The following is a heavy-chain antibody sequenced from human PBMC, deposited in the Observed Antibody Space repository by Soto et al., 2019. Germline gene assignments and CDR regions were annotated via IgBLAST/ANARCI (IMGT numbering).Heavy chain of an antibody. J-gene: IGHJ4*02. Sequence: GMPLRHSCVTTGFTSSSYGSHRVPQAPGKGLEWVAVISYDGSNKYYADSVKGRFTISRDNSKNTLYLQMNSLRADDTAVYYCGKALGELSSESYEYWGQGT. V-gene: IGHV3-30*18. D-gene: IGHD3-16*02. CDR1: GFTSSSYG. CDR3: GKALGELSSESYEY. CDR2: ISYDGSNK.